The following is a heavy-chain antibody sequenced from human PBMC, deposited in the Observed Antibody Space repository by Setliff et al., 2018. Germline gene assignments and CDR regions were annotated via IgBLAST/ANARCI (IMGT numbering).Heavy chain of an antibody. CDR2: IRYDGSKK. CDR1: GFTFSNHG. J-gene: IGHJ4*02. CDR3: ARLVRYCSRTTCQRTLGDEV. D-gene: IGHD2-8*01. Sequence: PGGSLRLSCVASGFTFSNHGMHWVRHTPGKGLEWVAYIRYDGSKKDYADYVRGRFTISRDDSKNTVSLQMNSLTSGDTAMYYCARLVRYCSRTTCQRTLGDEVWGQGTLVTVSS. V-gene: IGHV3-30*02.